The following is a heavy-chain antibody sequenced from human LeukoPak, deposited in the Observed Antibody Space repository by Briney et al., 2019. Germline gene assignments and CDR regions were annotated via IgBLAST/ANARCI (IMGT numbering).Heavy chain of an antibody. CDR1: GYTFTSYD. CDR3: ATALPRTQQLVRSGNYYYGLDV. D-gene: IGHD6-13*01. CDR2: MNPNSGNT. Sequence: ASVKVSCKASGYTFTSYDINWVRQATGQGLEWMGWMNPNSGNTGYAQKFQGRVTMTRNTSISTAYMELSSLRSEDTAVYYRATALPRTQQLVRSGNYYYGLDVWGRGTTVTVSS. V-gene: IGHV1-8*01. J-gene: IGHJ6*02.